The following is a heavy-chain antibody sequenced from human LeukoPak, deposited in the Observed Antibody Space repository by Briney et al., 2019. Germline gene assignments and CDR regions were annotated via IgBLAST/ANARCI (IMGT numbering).Heavy chain of an antibody. V-gene: IGHV4-38-2*01. J-gene: IGHJ6*03. D-gene: IGHD3-16*01. CDR3: GRAGFGTAYNRFYYYMDV. CDR1: NYPITSDYY. Sequence: SETLSLTCAVSNYPITSDYYWVWIRQPPGQGLEWIGQIFHSGIAHYNPSLKSRVTMSVDTSRSQFSVNLNSVTAADTAVYFCGRAGFGTAYNRFYYYMDVWGRGTTVTVSS. CDR2: IFHSGIA.